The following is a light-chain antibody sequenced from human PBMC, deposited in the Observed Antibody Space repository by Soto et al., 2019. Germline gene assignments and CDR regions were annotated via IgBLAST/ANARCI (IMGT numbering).Light chain of an antibody. V-gene: IGKV1-5*01. Sequence: DIQMTQSPSTLSASVGYRVRVNCRASQSISRWLAWYQQKPGKAPKLLIYDASSLESGVPSRFSGSGSGTEFTLTISSLQPDDFANYYCQQYSHCRFGQGTKVDIK. J-gene: IGKJ1*01. CDR2: DAS. CDR1: QSISRW. CDR3: QQYSHCR.